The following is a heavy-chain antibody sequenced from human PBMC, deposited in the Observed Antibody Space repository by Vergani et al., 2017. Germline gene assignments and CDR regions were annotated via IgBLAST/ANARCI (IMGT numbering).Heavy chain of an antibody. CDR1: GFTFTNFA. J-gene: IGHJ4*02. Sequence: VQLVESGGGVVQPGGSLRLSCAASGFTFTNFAMTWVRQAPGEGLEWVSGISGSGGFTYYADSVKGRFTISRDNSKNTMFLQMNNLRAEDTAVYYCAKLPSGRIVGPLYYFDSWGQGTLVTVSS. D-gene: IGHD1-26*01. CDR3: AKLPSGRIVGPLYYFDS. V-gene: IGHV3-23*04. CDR2: ISGSGGFT.